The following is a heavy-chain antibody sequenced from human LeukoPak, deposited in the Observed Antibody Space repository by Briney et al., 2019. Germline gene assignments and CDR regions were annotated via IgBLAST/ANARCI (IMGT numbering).Heavy chain of an antibody. J-gene: IGHJ4*02. CDR1: SGFINRGGYS. D-gene: IGHD2-21*01. Sequence: SETLSLPCAVSSGFINRGGYSWTSIRQPPANGLEWLGYIYYSGSTYYNQSLKSRVTISVDTSKNQFSLKLSSVTAADTAVYYCARGVVIAPQTFDYWGQGTLVTVSS. CDR3: ARGVVIAPQTFDY. CDR2: IYYSGST. V-gene: IGHV4-30-4*07.